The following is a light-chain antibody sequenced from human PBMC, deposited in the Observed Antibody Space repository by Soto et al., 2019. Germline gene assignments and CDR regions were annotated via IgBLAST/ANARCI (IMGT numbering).Light chain of an antibody. CDR3: QQYNNWPPYT. CDR2: GAS. J-gene: IGKJ2*01. Sequence: DIVMTQSPAPLSVSPGQRATLSCRASQSVCSNLAWYQRKPGQAPRLLIYGASSRATGIPARFSGSGSGTEFTLNISSLQSEDFAVYYCQQYNNWPPYTFGQGTKLEIK. CDR1: QSVCSN. V-gene: IGKV3-15*01.